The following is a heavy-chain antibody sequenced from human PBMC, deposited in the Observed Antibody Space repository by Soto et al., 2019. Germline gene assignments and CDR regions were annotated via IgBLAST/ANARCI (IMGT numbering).Heavy chain of an antibody. CDR3: ARATYNPSSSLDL. CDR1: GGSVSRATYL. D-gene: IGHD1-20*01. V-gene: IGHV4-61*01. J-gene: IGHJ6*02. Sequence: SETLSLTCAVSGGSVSRATYLWSWVRQPPGVGLEWIAYILYSGSTKYNPSLKSRVTLSLSTSKTQFSLRLTSVTAADTAVYYCARATYNPSSSLDLWGQGSAVTVSS. CDR2: ILYSGST.